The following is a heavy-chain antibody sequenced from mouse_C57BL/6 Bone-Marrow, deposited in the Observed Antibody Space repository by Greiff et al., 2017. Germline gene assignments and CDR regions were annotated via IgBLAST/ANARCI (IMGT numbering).Heavy chain of an antibody. CDR1: GFNIKNTY. CDR2: IDPANGNT. Sequence: VQLKESVAELVRPGASVKLSCTASGFNIKNTYMHWVKQRPEQGLEWIGRIDPANGNTKYAPKFQGKATITADTSSNTAYLHLSSLTSEDTAIYYCARWGHYYGSSYGYWGQGTTLTVSS. D-gene: IGHD1-1*01. CDR3: ARWGHYYGSSYGY. V-gene: IGHV14-3*01. J-gene: IGHJ2*01.